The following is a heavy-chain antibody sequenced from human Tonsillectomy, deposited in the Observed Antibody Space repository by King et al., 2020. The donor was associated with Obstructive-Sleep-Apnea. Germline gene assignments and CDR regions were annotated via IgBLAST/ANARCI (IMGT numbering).Heavy chain of an antibody. D-gene: IGHD2-8*01. Sequence: QLVQSGAEVKKPGASVKVSCKVSGYTLTKLSMHWVRQAPGKGLEWMGGFDPEDGETIYAQKFQGRVTMTEDTSTDTAYMELSSLRSEDTAVYFCATINGDCTNDVCQDWYFDLWGRGTLVTVSS. CDR3: ATINGDCTNDVCQDWYFDL. J-gene: IGHJ2*01. V-gene: IGHV1-24*01. CDR1: GYTLTKLS. CDR2: FDPEDGET.